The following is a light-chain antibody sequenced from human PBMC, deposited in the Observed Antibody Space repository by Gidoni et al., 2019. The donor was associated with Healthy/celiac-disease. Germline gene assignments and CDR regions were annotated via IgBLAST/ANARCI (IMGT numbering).Light chain of an antibody. Sequence: EIVLTQSPGTLSLSTGERATLSCRASQSVSSSYLAWYQQKPGQAPRLLIYGASSRATGIPDRFSGSGSGTDFTLTISRLEPEDFAVYYCQRKYTCXQXTKLXIK. CDR1: QSVSSSY. CDR2: GAS. J-gene: IGKJ2*01. CDR3: QRKYT. V-gene: IGKV3-20*01.